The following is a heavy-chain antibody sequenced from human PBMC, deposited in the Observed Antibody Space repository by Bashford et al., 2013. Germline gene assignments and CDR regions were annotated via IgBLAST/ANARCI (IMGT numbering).Heavy chain of an antibody. J-gene: IGHJ4*02. CDR3: ASTVDGVCYY. Sequence: WVRQMPGKGLEWMGIIYPGDSDTRYSPSFQGQVTISADKSISTAYLQWSSLRSDDTAVYYCASTVDGVCYYWGQGTLVTVSS. V-gene: IGHV5-51*01. CDR2: IYPGDSDT. D-gene: IGHD2-8*01.